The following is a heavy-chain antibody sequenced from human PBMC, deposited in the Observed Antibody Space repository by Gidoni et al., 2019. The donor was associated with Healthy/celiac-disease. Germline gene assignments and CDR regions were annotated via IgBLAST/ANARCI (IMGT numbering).Heavy chain of an antibody. V-gene: IGHV3-72*01. J-gene: IGHJ3*02. CDR3: ARGFRITIFGVVQGAFDI. Sequence: EVQLVESGGGLVQPGGSLRLSCAASGFTLNDHHMDWVRQAPGKGLGWVGRTRNKANSYTTEYAASVKVRFTISRDDSKNSLYLQMNSLKTEDTAVYYCARGFRITIFGVVQGAFDIWGQGTMVTVSS. CDR1: GFTLNDHH. CDR2: TRNKANSYTT. D-gene: IGHD3-3*01.